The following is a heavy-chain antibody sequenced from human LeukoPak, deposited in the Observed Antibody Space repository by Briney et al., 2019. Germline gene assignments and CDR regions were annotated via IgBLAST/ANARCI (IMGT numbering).Heavy chain of an antibody. D-gene: IGHD3-10*01. CDR3: ARLYYYGSGNDAFDI. V-gene: IGHV4-59*08. CDR2: IYYSGST. J-gene: IGHJ3*02. CDR1: GGSISSYY. Sequence: PSETLSLTCTVSGGSISSYYWSWIRQPPGKGLEWIGYIYYSGSTNYNPSLKSRVTISVDTSKNQFSLKLSSVTAADTAVYYCARLYYYGSGNDAFDIWGQGTMVTVSS.